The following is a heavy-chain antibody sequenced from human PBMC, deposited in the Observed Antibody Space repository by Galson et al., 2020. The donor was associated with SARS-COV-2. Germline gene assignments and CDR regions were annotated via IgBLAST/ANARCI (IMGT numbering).Heavy chain of an antibody. CDR2: ISSSSSYI. Sequence: GESLKISCAASGFTFSSYSMNWVRQAPGKGLEWVSSISSSSSYIYYADSVKGRFTISRDNAKNLLYLQMNSLRAEDTAVYYCARAGGYCSSTSCQFFYYYYYMDVWGKGTTVTISS. D-gene: IGHD2-2*01. J-gene: IGHJ6*03. CDR3: ARAGGYCSSTSCQFFYYYYYMDV. V-gene: IGHV3-21*01. CDR1: GFTFSSYS.